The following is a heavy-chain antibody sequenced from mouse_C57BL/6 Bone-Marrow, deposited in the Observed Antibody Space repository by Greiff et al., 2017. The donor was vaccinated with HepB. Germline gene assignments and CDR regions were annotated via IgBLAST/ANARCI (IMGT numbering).Heavy chain of an antibody. CDR1: GYTFTSYW. J-gene: IGHJ4*01. Sequence: QVQLQQSGAELVKPGASVKLSCKASGYTFTSYWMHWVKQRPGRGLEWIGRIDPNSGGTKYNEKFKSKATLTVDKPSSTAYMQLSSLTSEDSAVYYCARRYGSPNYYAMDYWGQGTSVTVSS. D-gene: IGHD1-1*01. CDR2: IDPNSGGT. CDR3: ARRYGSPNYYAMDY. V-gene: IGHV1-72*01.